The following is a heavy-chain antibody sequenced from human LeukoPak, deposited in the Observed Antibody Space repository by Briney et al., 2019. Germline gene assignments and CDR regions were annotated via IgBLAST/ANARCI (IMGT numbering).Heavy chain of an antibody. V-gene: IGHV3-23*01. D-gene: IGHD1-26*01. CDR2: ISGSGVTT. J-gene: IGHJ1*01. Sequence: GGSLRLSCAGSGFTFSSYAMSWVRQAPGKGLEWVSAISGSGVTTHYAGSVKGRFSISRDNSKNTLYLQMNSLRVEDTALYYCAKKVVVGATSPYSDFQDWGQGTLVTVSS. CDR3: AKKVVVGATSPYSDFQD. CDR1: GFTFSSYA.